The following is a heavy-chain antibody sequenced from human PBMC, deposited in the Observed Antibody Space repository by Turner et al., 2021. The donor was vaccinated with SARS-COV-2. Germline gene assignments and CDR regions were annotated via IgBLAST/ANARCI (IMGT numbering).Heavy chain of an antibody. V-gene: IGHV4-59*12. J-gene: IGHJ5*02. Sequence: QVQLQESGPGLLKPSEILCLTCTVSGGSINRDFWSWIPQPPGTRLEWLGYIYYRGSTNYNPALKSRVTMSVDTAKNQFSLRLTSVTAADTAMYYCARELRFNWFDPWGHGTLVTVS. CDR3: ARELRFNWFDP. CDR1: GGSINRDF. D-gene: IGHD3-3*01. CDR2: IYYRGST.